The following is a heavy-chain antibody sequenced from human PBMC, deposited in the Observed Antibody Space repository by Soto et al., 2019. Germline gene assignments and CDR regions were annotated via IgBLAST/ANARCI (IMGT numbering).Heavy chain of an antibody. CDR1: GYTLTELS. Sequence: QVQLVQSGAEVKKPGASVKVSCKVSGYTLTELSMHWVRXXXXXXXXXXGGFDPEDGETIYAQKFQGRVTMTEDTSXXXAYMEXSXLRXEDTXVYXCATGSIVGTMGTEYFQHWGQGTLVTVSS. J-gene: IGHJ1*01. CDR2: FDPEDGET. V-gene: IGHV1-24*01. D-gene: IGHD1-26*01. CDR3: ATGSIVGTMGTEYFQH.